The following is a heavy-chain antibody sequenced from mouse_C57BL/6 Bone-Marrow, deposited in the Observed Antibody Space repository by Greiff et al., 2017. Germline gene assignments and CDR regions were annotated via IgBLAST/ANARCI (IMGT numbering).Heavy chain of an antibody. CDR1: GFTFTDYY. J-gene: IGHJ1*03. CDR2: IRNKANGYTT. Sequence: DVMLVESGGGLVQPGGSLSLSCAASGFTFTDYYMSWVRQPPGKALEWLGFIRNKANGYTTEYSASVKGRFTISRDNSQSILYLQMNALRAEDSATYYCARSNYYGSSYRGYFDVWGTGTTVTVSS. CDR3: ARSNYYGSSYRGYFDV. D-gene: IGHD1-1*01. V-gene: IGHV7-3*01.